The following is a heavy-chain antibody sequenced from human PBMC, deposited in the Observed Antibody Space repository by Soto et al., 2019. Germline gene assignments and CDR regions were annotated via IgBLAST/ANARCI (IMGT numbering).Heavy chain of an antibody. CDR1: GYIFTTYG. CDR3: ARGRYGDY. Sequence: QVHLVQSGAEVKKPGASVKVSCKGSGYIFTTYGITWVRQAPGQGLEWMGWISAHNGNTHYAKKLQGRVTVTRDTPTSTAYMELRNLRSDDTAVYYCARGRYGDYWGQGALVTVSS. V-gene: IGHV1-18*01. J-gene: IGHJ4*02. CDR2: ISAHNGNT. D-gene: IGHD1-1*01.